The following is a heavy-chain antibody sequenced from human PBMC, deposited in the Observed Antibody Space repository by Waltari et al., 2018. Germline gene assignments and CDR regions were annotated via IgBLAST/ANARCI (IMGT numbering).Heavy chain of an antibody. CDR2: IHGVVIT. D-gene: IGHD1-26*01. CDR3: ARDPGRVLYLHS. Sequence: CLSLVLQSPGKGLGWIGQIHGVVITNDTPTLESRVTGSIDTSNNQFSLKLTSPAVGDTALYYCARDPGRVLYLHSWGQGILVTVSP. J-gene: IGHJ4*02. CDR1: C. V-gene: IGHV4-4*02.